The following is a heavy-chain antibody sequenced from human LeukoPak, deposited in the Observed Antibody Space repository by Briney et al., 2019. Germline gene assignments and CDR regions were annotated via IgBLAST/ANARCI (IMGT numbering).Heavy chain of an antibody. CDR1: GYTFTSYA. V-gene: IGHV1-2*02. CDR3: GRDWELRFHQGGLDY. CDR2: INPNSGGT. D-gene: IGHD3-3*01. J-gene: IGHJ4*02. Sequence: ASVKVSCKASGYTFTSYAMNWVRQAPGQGLEWMGWINPNSGGTNYAQKFQGRVTMTRDTSVSTAYMELSGLRSDDTAVYYCGRDWELRFHQGGLDYWGQGTLVTVSS.